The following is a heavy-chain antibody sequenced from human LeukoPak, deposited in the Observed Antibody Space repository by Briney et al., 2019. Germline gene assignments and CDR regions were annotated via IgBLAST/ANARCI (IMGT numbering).Heavy chain of an antibody. V-gene: IGHV4-39*01. Sequence: SETPSLTCTVSSGSISSNNYYWGWIRQPPGQGLEWIGSIYYTGSTFYNPSLKSRVTMSLDALKNQFTLKVTSVTATDTAVYYCARLVSYDVLTENFYKYYMDVWDKGTTVTVSS. D-gene: IGHD3-9*01. J-gene: IGHJ6*03. CDR1: SGSISSNNYY. CDR3: ARLVSYDVLTENFYKYYMDV. CDR2: IYYTGST.